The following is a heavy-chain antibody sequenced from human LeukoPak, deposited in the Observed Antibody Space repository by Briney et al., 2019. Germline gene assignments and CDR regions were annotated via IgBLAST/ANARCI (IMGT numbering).Heavy chain of an antibody. CDR3: ARGTYYDFWSGPGFADY. Sequence: ASVKVSCKASGYTFTGYYMHWVRQAPGQGLEWMGWINLNSGGTNYAQKFQGRVTMTRDTSISTAYMELSRLRSDDTAVYYCARGTYYDFWSGPGFADYWGQGTLVTVSS. V-gene: IGHV1-2*02. CDR2: INLNSGGT. CDR1: GYTFTGYY. D-gene: IGHD3-3*01. J-gene: IGHJ4*02.